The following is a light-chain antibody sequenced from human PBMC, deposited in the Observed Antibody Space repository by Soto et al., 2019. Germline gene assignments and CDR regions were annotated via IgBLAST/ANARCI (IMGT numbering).Light chain of an antibody. CDR1: KVGTKG. J-gene: IGLJ2*01. CDR2: DDT. Sequence: SYELTQPPSVPVAPGQTATVTCGGDKVGTKGVHWYQQRPGQAPVVGVYDDTDRPSGIPERFSGSSSGNTATLTITRVEAGDEADYYCQVWDRTATVVFGGGTKLTVL. V-gene: IGLV3-21*02. CDR3: QVWDRTATVV.